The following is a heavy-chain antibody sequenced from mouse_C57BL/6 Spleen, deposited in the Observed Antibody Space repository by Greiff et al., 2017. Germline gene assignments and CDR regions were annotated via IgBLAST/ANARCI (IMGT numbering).Heavy chain of an antibody. J-gene: IGHJ2*01. V-gene: IGHV1-82*01. CDR3: ARGAGH. D-gene: IGHD3-3*01. CDR2: IYPGDGDT. Sequence: VKVVESGPELVKPGASVKISCKASGYAFSSSWMNWVKQRPGKGLEWIGRIYPGDGDTNYNGKFKGKATLTADKSSSTAYMQLSSLTSDDSAVYFCARGAGHWGQGTTLTVSS. CDR1: GYAFSSSW.